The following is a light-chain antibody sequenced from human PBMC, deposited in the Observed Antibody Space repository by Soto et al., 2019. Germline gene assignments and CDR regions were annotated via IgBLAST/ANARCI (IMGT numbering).Light chain of an antibody. CDR3: QQHNSYPAT. CDR2: MAS. J-gene: IGKJ1*01. CDR1: QGMSTW. V-gene: IGKV1-5*03. Sequence: DIQMTQSPSTLSASVAERVTITCRASQGMSTWLAWYQQKPGKAPKLLIYMASTLESGVPSRFSGSASGTEFTLTISSLQPDDFATYYCQQHNSYPATFGQGTKVEIK.